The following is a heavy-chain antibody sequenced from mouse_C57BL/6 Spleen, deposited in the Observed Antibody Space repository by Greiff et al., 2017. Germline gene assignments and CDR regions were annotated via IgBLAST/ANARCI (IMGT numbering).Heavy chain of an antibody. CDR1: GYAFSSSW. V-gene: IGHV1-82*01. CDR3: ARSCYCGSYDYYAMDY. Sequence: VQLQQSGPELVKPGASVKISCKASGYAFSSSWMNWVKQRPGKGLEWIGRIYPGDGDTNYNGKFKGKATLTADKSSSTAYMQLSSLTSEDSAVYFCARSCYCGSYDYYAMDYWGQGTSVTVSS. J-gene: IGHJ4*01. CDR2: IYPGDGDT. D-gene: IGHD1-1*02.